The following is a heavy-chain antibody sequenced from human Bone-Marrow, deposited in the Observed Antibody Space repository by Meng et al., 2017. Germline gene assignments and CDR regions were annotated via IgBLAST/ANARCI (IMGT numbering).Heavy chain of an antibody. D-gene: IGHD4-17*01. CDR3: ARGTIPTVTTGYWYFDL. J-gene: IGHJ2*01. V-gene: IGHV4-34*01. CDR2: INHSGST. Sequence: SETLSLTCAVYGGSFSGYYWSWIRQPPGKGLEWIGEINHSGSTNYNPSLKSRVTISVDTSKNQFSLTLSSVTAADTAVYYCARGTIPTVTTGYWYFDLWGRGTLVTVSS. CDR1: GGSFSGYY.